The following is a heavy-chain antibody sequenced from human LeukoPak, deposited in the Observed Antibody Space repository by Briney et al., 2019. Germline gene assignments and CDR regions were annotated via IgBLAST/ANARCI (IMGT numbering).Heavy chain of an antibody. CDR3: ARDMPLDDYGGPRDMAFDM. CDR1: GFTFNTSG. CDR2: ISASGGST. Sequence: GGSLRLSCAASGFTFNTSGMSWVRQAPGKGLEWVSVISASGGSTYYADSVKGRFTISRDNSKNTLSLQMNSLRAEDTAVYYCARDMPLDDYGGPRDMAFDMWGQGTMVTVSS. D-gene: IGHD4-23*01. V-gene: IGHV3-23*01. J-gene: IGHJ3*02.